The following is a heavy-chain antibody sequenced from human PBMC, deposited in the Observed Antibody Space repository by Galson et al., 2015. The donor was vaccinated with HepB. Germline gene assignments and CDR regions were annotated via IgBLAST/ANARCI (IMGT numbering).Heavy chain of an antibody. CDR1: GFTFSSYG. Sequence: SLRLSCAASGFTFSSYGMHWVRQAPGKGLEWVAVISYDGSNKYYADSVKGRFTISRDNSKNTLYLQMNSLRAEDTAVYYCAKDLSPGLVSVANYGSGSWVEPNYYYYGMDVWGQGTTVTVSS. V-gene: IGHV3-30*18. CDR2: ISYDGSNK. D-gene: IGHD3-10*01. CDR3: AKDLSPGLVSVANYGSGSWVEPNYYYYGMDV. J-gene: IGHJ6*02.